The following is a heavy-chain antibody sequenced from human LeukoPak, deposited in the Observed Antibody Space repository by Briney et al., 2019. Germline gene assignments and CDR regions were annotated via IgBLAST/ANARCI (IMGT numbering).Heavy chain of an antibody. J-gene: IGHJ6*02. CDR2: IYPADSAT. Sequence: PGESLQISCQTSGSTFSSYWIAWVRQMPGKGLEWMGIIYPADSATKYSPSFRGQVIISADKSLTTAYLQWSSLKASDTAIYYCARHAAPGGAYFYYAVDVWGQGTTVVVSS. CDR1: GSTFSSYW. CDR3: ARHAAPGGAYFYYAVDV. V-gene: IGHV5-51*01. D-gene: IGHD1-26*01.